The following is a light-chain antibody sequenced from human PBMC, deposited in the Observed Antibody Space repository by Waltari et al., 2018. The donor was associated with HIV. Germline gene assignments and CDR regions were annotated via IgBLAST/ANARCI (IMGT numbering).Light chain of an antibody. CDR1: QSVGSY. J-gene: IGKJ4*01. V-gene: IGKV3-11*01. Sequence: DIVLPQSPATLSFSPCERATLSCRASQSVGSYLGWYQQRPGQAPRLLIYDASNRATGIPDRFSGSGSGTDFTLTITSLEPEDFAVYYCQQRVDWPLTFGGGTKVEI. CDR3: QQRVDWPLT. CDR2: DAS.